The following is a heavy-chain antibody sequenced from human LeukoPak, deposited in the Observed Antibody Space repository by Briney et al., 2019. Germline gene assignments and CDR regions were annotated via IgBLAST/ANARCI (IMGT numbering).Heavy chain of an antibody. J-gene: IGHJ4*02. D-gene: IGHD6-13*01. CDR1: GFTFSNYA. CDR3: AKEGYGNRWNADFDH. Sequence: GGSLRLSCAASGFTFSNYAMSWDRQAPGKGLEWVSAISGNGGNIYYADSVKGRFTISRDNSKNTLYLQVNSLRAEDTAVYYCAKEGYGNRWNADFDHWGQGTLVIVSS. V-gene: IGHV3-23*01. CDR2: ISGNGGNI.